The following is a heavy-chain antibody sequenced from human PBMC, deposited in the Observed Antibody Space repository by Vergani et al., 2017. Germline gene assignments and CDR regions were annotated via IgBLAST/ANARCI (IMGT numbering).Heavy chain of an antibody. Sequence: QVQLVESGGGVVQPGRSLRLSCAASGFTFSSYGMHWVRQAPGKWLEWVAVIWYDGSNKYYADSVKGRFTISRDNSKNTLYLQMNSLRAEDTAVYYCARDVGDPPFPPSDYWGQGTLVTVSS. V-gene: IGHV3-33*01. J-gene: IGHJ4*02. D-gene: IGHD2-21*02. CDR3: ARDVGDPPFPPSDY. CDR1: GFTFSSYG. CDR2: IWYDGSNK.